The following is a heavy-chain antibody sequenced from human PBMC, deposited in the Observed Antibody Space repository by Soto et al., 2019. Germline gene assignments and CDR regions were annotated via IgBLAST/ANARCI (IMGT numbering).Heavy chain of an antibody. Sequence: ASVKVSCKASGYTFTSYGISWVRQAPGQGLEWMGWISAYNGNTNYAQKLQGRVTMTTDTSTSTAYMELRSLRSDDTAVYYCARGYCISTSCYGDAFDIWGQGTMVTVS. CDR2: ISAYNGNT. CDR1: GYTFTSYG. J-gene: IGHJ3*02. V-gene: IGHV1-18*01. D-gene: IGHD2-2*01. CDR3: ARGYCISTSCYGDAFDI.